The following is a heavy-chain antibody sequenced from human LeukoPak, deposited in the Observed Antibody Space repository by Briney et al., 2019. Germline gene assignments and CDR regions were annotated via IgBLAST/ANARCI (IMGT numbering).Heavy chain of an antibody. CDR2: FDSEDGET. V-gene: IGHV1-24*01. CDR3: ATVSRGYYDSSGYPFDY. CDR1: GYTLTELA. D-gene: IGHD3-22*01. Sequence: GASVKVSCKVSGYTLTELAMHWVRRAPGKGIEWMGGFDSEDGETIYAQKFQGRVTMTEDTSTDTAYMELSSLRSEDTAVYYCATVSRGYYDSSGYPFDYWGQGTLVTVSS. J-gene: IGHJ4*02.